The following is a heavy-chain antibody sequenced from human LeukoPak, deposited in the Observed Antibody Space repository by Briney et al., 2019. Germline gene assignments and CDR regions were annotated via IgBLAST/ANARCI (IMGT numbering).Heavy chain of an antibody. CDR3: ARDTSRDDFWSGYLDY. V-gene: IGHV1-69*13. CDR1: GGTFSSYA. Sequence: SVKVSCKASGGTFSSYAISWVRQAPGQGLEWMGGIIPIFGTANYAQKFQGRVTITAGESTSTAYMELSSLRSEDTAVYYCARDTSRDDFWSGYLDYWGQGTLVTVSS. J-gene: IGHJ4*02. CDR2: IIPIFGTA. D-gene: IGHD3-3*01.